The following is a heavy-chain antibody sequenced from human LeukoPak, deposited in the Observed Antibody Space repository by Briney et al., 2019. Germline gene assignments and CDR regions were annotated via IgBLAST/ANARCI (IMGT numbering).Heavy chain of an antibody. Sequence: GGSLRLSCAASGFTFSSYAMHWVGQAPGKGLEWVAVISYDGSNKYYADSVKGRFTISRDNSKNTLYLQMNSLRAEDTAVYYCARDRLTVSYYYYGMDVWGQGTTVTVSS. D-gene: IGHD4-11*01. V-gene: IGHV3-30-3*01. CDR2: ISYDGSNK. J-gene: IGHJ6*02. CDR3: ARDRLTVSYYYYGMDV. CDR1: GFTFSSYA.